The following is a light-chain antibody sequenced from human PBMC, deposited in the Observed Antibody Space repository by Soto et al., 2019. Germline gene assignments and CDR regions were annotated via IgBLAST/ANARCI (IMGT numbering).Light chain of an antibody. CDR2: AAS. V-gene: IGKV3-20*01. Sequence: EIVLTQSPGTLSLSPGERATLSCRASQSVADNYLAWYQQKPGQPPRLLIYAASRRAAGLPDTFSGSGSGTDFTLTITRLEPEDFALYYCQQYGHSPRTFGQGTKVEVK. CDR1: QSVADNY. CDR3: QQYGHSPRT. J-gene: IGKJ1*01.